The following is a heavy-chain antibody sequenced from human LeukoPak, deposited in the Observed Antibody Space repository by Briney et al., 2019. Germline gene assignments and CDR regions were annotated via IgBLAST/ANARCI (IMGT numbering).Heavy chain of an antibody. CDR2: MNPNSGNT. CDR3: ARDGSSSWFSYYYYGMDV. CDR1: GGTFSSYA. J-gene: IGHJ6*02. D-gene: IGHD6-13*01. Sequence: ASVKVSCKASGGTFSSYAINWVRQATGQGLEWMGWMNPNSGNTGYAQKFQGRVTMTRNTSISTAYMELSSLRSEDTAVYYCARDGSSSWFSYYYYGMDVWGQGTTVTVSS. V-gene: IGHV1-8*02.